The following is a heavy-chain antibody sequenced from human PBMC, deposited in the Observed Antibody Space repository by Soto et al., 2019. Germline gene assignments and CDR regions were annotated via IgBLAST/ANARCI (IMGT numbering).Heavy chain of an antibody. CDR2: IWYDGSNK. V-gene: IGHV3-33*01. J-gene: IGHJ6*03. Sequence: HPGGSLRLSCAASGFTFSSYGMHWVRQAPGKGLEWVAVIWYDGSNKYYADSVKGRFTISRDNSKNTLYLQMNSLRAEDTAVYYCAIFSFFSSTSCYSSFPPCYYYMDVWGKGTTVTVSS. D-gene: IGHD2-2*02. CDR3: AIFSFFSSTSCYSSFPPCYYYMDV. CDR1: GFTFSSYG.